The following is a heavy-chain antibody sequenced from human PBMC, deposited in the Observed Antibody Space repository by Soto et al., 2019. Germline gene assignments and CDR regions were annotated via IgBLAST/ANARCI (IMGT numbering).Heavy chain of an antibody. CDR1: GFTFSNSW. CDR3: TTDPYYYDSSGYYIY. Sequence: PGGSLRLSCAASGFTFSNSWMNWVRQAPGKGLEWVGRIKSKTDGGTTDYAAPVKGRFTISRDDSKNTLYLQMNSLKTEDTAVYYCTTDPYYYDSSGYYIYWGRGTLVTVSS. V-gene: IGHV3-15*07. CDR2: IKSKTDGGTT. J-gene: IGHJ4*02. D-gene: IGHD3-22*01.